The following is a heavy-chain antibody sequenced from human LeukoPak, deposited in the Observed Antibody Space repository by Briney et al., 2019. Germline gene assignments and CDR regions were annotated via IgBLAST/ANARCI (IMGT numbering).Heavy chain of an antibody. CDR1: GFNFRDYG. J-gene: IGHJ3*02. Sequence: GGSLRLSCAASGFNFRDYGMHWVRRTPGKGLEWVAFIRSDGSDKYYADSVKGRFTISRDNSKNTLYLQMNSLRAEDTAVYYCANTRDDFWSGYHDAFDIWGQGTMVTVSS. CDR3: ANTRDDFWSGYHDAFDI. D-gene: IGHD3-3*01. CDR2: IRSDGSDK. V-gene: IGHV3-30*02.